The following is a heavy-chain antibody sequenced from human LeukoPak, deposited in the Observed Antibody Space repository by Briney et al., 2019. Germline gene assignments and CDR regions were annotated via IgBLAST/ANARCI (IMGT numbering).Heavy chain of an antibody. CDR3: KQKTAYEILTGYSDYYGMDV. V-gene: IGHV4-59*01. CDR2: IYYSGSP. Sequence: PSETLSLTCTGSGGSISSYYWSWIRQPPGKGLERIGYIYYSGSPDYNPPLKSRVTISVDTSKNQFSLKLSSVTAADTAVFFFKQKTAYEILTGYSDYYGMDVWGQGTTVTVS. J-gene: IGHJ6*02. CDR1: GGSISSYY. D-gene: IGHD3-9*01.